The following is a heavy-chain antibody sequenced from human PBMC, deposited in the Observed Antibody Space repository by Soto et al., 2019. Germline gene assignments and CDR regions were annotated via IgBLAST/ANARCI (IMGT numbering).Heavy chain of an antibody. V-gene: IGHV1-18*01. J-gene: IGHJ3*02. D-gene: IGHD2-21*01. CDR1: GYTFTTYG. CDR2: ISAYNGNT. CDR3: AGHISPDAFDI. Sequence: QVHLVXSGXXXXXXGASVKVSCKASGYTFTTYGISWVRQAPGQGLEWMGWISAYNGNTNYAQKLQDRVTMTTDRYTSTAYMDLRSLKSDDTAVYYCAGHISPDAFDIWGQGTMVTVS.